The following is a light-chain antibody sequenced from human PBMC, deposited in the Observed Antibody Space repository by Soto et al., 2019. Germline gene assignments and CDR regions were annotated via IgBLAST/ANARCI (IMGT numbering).Light chain of an antibody. V-gene: IGKV3-20*01. J-gene: IGKJ1*01. CDR2: GAS. Sequence: EIVLTHSPGTLSLSPCERATLSFRASQTVSSSLAWYQQKTGQAPRLLISGASTRATGIPDRFSGSGSGTDFTLTISSLEPEDFAVYYCQQYGSSPRTFGQGTKVDIK. CDR1: QTVSSS. CDR3: QQYGSSPRT.